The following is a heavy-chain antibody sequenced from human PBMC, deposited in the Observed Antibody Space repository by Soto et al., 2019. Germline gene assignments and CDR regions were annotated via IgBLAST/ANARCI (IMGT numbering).Heavy chain of an antibody. CDR1: GGSISSYY. CDR2: IYYSGST. V-gene: IGHV4-59*08. Sequence: PSETLSLNCTVSGGSISSYYWSWIRQPPGKGLEWIGYIYYSGSTNYNPSLKSRVTISVDTSKNQFSLKLSSVTAADTAVYYCARGSSSSNYYYYYYMDVWGKGTTVTVSS. CDR3: ARGSSSSNYYYYYYMDV. J-gene: IGHJ6*03. D-gene: IGHD6-6*01.